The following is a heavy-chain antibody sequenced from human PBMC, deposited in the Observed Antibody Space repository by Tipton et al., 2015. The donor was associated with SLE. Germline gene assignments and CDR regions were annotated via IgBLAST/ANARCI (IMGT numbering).Heavy chain of an antibody. J-gene: IGHJ4*02. V-gene: IGHV1-2*02. D-gene: IGHD2-15*01. CDR3: ARGWPGY. CDR1: GYTFTTYD. CDR2: INPHRGDT. Sequence: QSGPEVKKPGASVKVSCRASGYTFTTYDINWVRQATGQGLEWMGWINPHRGDTDYAQRFQGRVTMTTDTSINTAYMELSRLRPDDTAVYYCARGWPGYWGQGTLVTVSS.